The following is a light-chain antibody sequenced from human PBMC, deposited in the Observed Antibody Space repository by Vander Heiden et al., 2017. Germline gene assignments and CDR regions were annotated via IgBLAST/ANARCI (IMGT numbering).Light chain of an antibody. CDR2: DAA. V-gene: IGKV3-11*01. CDR1: QSVSSY. Sequence: EIVLTQSPAPLSLSPGDRATLPCRATQSVSSYLSWSQQKPGQAPRLRIHDAATSATGTPATFSGSGCGTDLTLTISSREPEDFAVYFCQQRSNWPPEVTFGQGTRLEIK. CDR3: QQRSNWPPEVT. J-gene: IGKJ5*01.